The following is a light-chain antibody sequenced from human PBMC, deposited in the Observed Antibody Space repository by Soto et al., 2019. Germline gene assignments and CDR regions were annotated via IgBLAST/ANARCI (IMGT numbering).Light chain of an antibody. V-gene: IGLV2-23*02. CDR3: CSYAGGNTLI. CDR1: NGDVGSYDL. CDR2: EVN. J-gene: IGLJ2*01. Sequence: QSVLTQPASVSGSPGQSITISCTGTNGDVGSYDLVSWYQQYPGKAPKLFIYEVNKRPSGVSNRFSGAKSGNTASLTISGLQTEDEADYDCCSYAGGNTLIFGGGTKLTVL.